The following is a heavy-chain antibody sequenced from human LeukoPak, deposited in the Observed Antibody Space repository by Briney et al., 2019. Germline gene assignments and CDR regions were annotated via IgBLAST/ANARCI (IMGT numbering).Heavy chain of an antibody. Sequence: GGSLRLSCAASGFTFRTYAMHWVRQAPGKGLEYVSAISSYGGSTYYANSVKGRFTISRDNSKNTLYLQMSSLRADDMAVYYCARESAYCGGDCYVDYWGQGTLVTVSS. CDR3: ARESAYCGGDCYVDY. D-gene: IGHD2-21*02. J-gene: IGHJ4*02. CDR1: GFTFRTYA. CDR2: ISSYGGST. V-gene: IGHV3-64*01.